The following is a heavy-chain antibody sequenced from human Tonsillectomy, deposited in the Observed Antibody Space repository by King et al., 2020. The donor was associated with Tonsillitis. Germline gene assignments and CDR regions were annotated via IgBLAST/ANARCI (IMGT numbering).Heavy chain of an antibody. CDR2: IYYSGST. CDR3: VSAHGRWSNNWFDP. J-gene: IGHJ5*02. Sequence: QLQESGPGLVKPSETLSLTCTVSGGSISSSSYYWGWIRQPPGKGLEWIGSIYYSGSTYYNPSLKSRVTISVDTSKNQFSLKLSSVTAADTAVYYCVSAHGRWSNNWFDPWGQGTLVTVSS. V-gene: IGHV4-39*07. CDR1: GGSISSSSYY. D-gene: IGHD2-8*01.